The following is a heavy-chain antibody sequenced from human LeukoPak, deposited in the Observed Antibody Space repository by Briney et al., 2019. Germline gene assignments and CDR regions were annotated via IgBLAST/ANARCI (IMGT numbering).Heavy chain of an antibody. J-gene: IGHJ4*02. CDR2: IYHSGST. CDR1: GYSISSGYY. CDR3: ARARGLYGSGSYFGY. D-gene: IGHD3-10*01. Sequence: SETLSLTCTVSGYSISSGYYWGWIRQPPGKGLEWIGSIYHSGSTYYNPSLKSRVTISVDTSKNQFSLKLSSVTAADTAVYYCARARGLYGSGSYFGYWGQGTLVTVSS. V-gene: IGHV4-38-2*02.